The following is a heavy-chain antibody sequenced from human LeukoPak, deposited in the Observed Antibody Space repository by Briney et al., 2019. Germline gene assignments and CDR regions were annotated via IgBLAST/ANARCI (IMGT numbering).Heavy chain of an antibody. J-gene: IGHJ4*02. CDR3: ARKERYGGCLDY. CDR1: GYSFTNYW. D-gene: IGHD4-23*01. Sequence: GESLKIPCKGPGYSFTNYWIGRVPQIPGKGLEWRGIIYPGDSDTRYSPSFQGQVTISADKSMSTVYLQWSSLKASDTAMYYCARKERYGGCLDYWGQGTLVTVSS. V-gene: IGHV5-51*01. CDR2: IYPGDSDT.